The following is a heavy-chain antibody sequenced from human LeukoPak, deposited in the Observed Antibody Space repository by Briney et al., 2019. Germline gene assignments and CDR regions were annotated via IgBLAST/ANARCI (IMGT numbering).Heavy chain of an antibody. CDR3: ARGMTSSGWLDY. CDR2: MNPNNGKT. Sequence: ASVKVTCKASGYTFNSYDINWVRQAPGQGLEWMGWMNPNNGKTGYAQKFQGRVSVTRNTSINTAYMESNSLRSEDAAIYYCARGMTSSGWLDYWGQGALVTVSS. J-gene: IGHJ4*02. D-gene: IGHD6-19*01. CDR1: GYTFNSYD. V-gene: IGHV1-8*02.